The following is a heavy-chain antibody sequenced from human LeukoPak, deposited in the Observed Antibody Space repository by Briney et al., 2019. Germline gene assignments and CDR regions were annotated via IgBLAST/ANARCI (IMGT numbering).Heavy chain of an antibody. Sequence: PSETLSLTCTVSGGSISSSSYYWGWIRQPPGKGLEWVGSIYYSGSTYYNPSLKSRVTISVATSKNPFSLKLSSVTAADTAVYYCARVSPRDSGSYWPDYWGQGTLVTVSS. CDR1: GGSISSSSYY. D-gene: IGHD1-26*01. CDR3: ARVSPRDSGSYWPDY. CDR2: IYYSGST. V-gene: IGHV4-39*01. J-gene: IGHJ4*02.